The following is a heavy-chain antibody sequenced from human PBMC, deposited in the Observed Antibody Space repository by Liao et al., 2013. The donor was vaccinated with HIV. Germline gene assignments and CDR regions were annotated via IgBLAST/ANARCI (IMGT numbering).Heavy chain of an antibody. CDR1: GGSFSGYY. Sequence: QVQLQQWGAGLLKPSETLSLTCAVYGGSFSGYYWSWIRQPPGKGLEWIGEINHSGSTNYNPSLKSRVTISVDTSKNQFSLKLSSVTAADTAVYYCARGIAAAGPFDYWGQGNPWVTVSS. CDR3: ARGIAAAGPFDY. D-gene: IGHD6-13*01. J-gene: IGHJ4*02. CDR2: INHSGST. V-gene: IGHV4-34*01.